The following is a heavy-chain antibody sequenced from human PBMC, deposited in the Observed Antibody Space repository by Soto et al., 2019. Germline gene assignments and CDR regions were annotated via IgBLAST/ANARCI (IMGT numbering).Heavy chain of an antibody. V-gene: IGHV3-48*01. D-gene: IGHD6-6*01. J-gene: IGHJ4*01. Sequence: GGSLRLSCVVSGFNFNIYNMNWVRQAPGKGLEWVSFINETGSPRYYADFVKGRFTMSRDNTKNSLFLQMNNLRVEDTAVYYCAADSSSPYWGRGTLVTVSS. CDR2: INETGSPR. CDR1: GFNFNIYN. CDR3: AADSSSPY.